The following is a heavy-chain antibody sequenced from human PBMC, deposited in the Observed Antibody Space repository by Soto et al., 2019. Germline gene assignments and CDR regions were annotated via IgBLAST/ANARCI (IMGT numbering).Heavy chain of an antibody. Sequence: QVQLVESGGGVVQPGRSLRLSCAASGFTFSSYGMHWVRKAPGKGLEWVAVISYDGSNKYYADSVKGRFTISRDNSKNTLYLQMNSLRAEDTAVYYCAKGHDSSDWTPFDIWGQGTMVTVSS. J-gene: IGHJ3*02. CDR1: GFTFSSYG. CDR2: ISYDGSNK. CDR3: AKGHDSSDWTPFDI. V-gene: IGHV3-30*18. D-gene: IGHD3-22*01.